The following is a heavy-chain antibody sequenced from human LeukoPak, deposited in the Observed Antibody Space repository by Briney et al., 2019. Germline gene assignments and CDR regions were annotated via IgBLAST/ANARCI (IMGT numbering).Heavy chain of an antibody. CDR3: AGHSYSHRALDY. Sequence: ASVKVSCKASGYTFTSYYLHWVRQAPGQGLEWMGIINPSGGSTNYAQKFQGRVTMTRDTSTSTVYMELSSLRSEDTAVYYCAGHSYSHRALDYWGQGTLVTVSS. J-gene: IGHJ4*02. CDR2: INPSGGST. D-gene: IGHD3-10*01. V-gene: IGHV1-46*01. CDR1: GYTFTSYY.